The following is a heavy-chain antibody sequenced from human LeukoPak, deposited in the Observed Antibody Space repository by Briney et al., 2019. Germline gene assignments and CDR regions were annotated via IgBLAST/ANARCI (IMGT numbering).Heavy chain of an antibody. J-gene: IGHJ3*02. CDR2: INPNSGGT. V-gene: IGHV1-2*02. D-gene: IGHD2-2*01. CDR1: GYTFTGYY. CDR3: ARDPYCSSTSCYYPDAFDI. Sequence: GASVKVSCKASGYTFTGYYMHWVRQAPGQGLEGMGWINPNSGGTNYAQKFQGRVTMTRDTSISTAYMELSRLRSDDTAVYYCARDPYCSSTSCYYPDAFDIWGQGTMVTVSS.